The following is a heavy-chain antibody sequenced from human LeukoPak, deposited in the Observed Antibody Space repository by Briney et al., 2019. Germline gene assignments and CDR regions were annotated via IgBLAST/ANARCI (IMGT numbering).Heavy chain of an antibody. CDR3: ARRPAGRFGDAFDI. CDR2: MNPNSGNT. Sequence: ASVKVSCKASGYTFTSYDINWVRQATGQGLEWMGWMNPNSGNTGYAQKFQGRVTMTRNTSISTAYMELSSLRSEDTAVYYCARRPAGRFGDAFDIWGQGTMVTVSS. CDR1: GYTFTSYD. J-gene: IGHJ3*02. V-gene: IGHV1-8*01. D-gene: IGHD3-10*01.